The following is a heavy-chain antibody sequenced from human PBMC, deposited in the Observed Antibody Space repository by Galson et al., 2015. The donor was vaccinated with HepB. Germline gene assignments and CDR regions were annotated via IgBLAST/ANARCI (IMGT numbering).Heavy chain of an antibody. J-gene: IGHJ4*02. V-gene: IGHV3-23*01. CDR2: ISGSGGST. CDR3: AKADSGSYSVWHFDY. CDR1: GFTFSSYA. Sequence: SLRLSCAASGFTFSSYAMSWVRQAPGKGLEWVSAISGSGGSTYYADSVKGRFTISRDNSKNTLYLQMNSLRAEDTAVYYCAKADSGSYSVWHFDYWGQGTLVTVYS. D-gene: IGHD1-26*01.